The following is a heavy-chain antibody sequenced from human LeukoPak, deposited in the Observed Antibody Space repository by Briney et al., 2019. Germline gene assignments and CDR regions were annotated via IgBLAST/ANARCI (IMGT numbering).Heavy chain of an antibody. Sequence: SETLSLTCAVYGGSFSGYYWSWIRQPPGKGLEWIWEINHSGSTNYNPSLKSRVTISVDTSKNQFSLKLSSVTAADTAVYYCAREGYDSSGYQGAFDIWGQGTMVTVSS. CDR2: INHSGST. CDR1: GGSFSGYY. J-gene: IGHJ3*02. D-gene: IGHD3-22*01. V-gene: IGHV4-34*01. CDR3: AREGYDSSGYQGAFDI.